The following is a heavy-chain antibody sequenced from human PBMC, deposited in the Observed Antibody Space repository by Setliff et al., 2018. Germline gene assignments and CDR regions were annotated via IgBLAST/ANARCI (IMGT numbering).Heavy chain of an antibody. J-gene: IGHJ4*02. V-gene: IGHV1-2*02. CDR2: INPGSGAT. D-gene: IGHD6-19*01. Sequence: ASVKVSCKTSGYTFISYGISWVRQAPGQGLEWMGWINPGSGATNIAQRFQGRVTMTRDTSISTAYLELSSLRFDDTAVYYCARGRVLATSEADLGDYWGQGTLVTVSS. CDR1: GYTFISYG. CDR3: ARGRVLATSEADLGDY.